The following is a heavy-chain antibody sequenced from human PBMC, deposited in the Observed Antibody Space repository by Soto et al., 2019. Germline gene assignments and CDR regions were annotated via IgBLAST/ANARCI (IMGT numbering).Heavy chain of an antibody. CDR2: IGGSGGST. Sequence: QTGGSLRLSCAPSGFTFSSNAMTWVRQAPGKGLEWVSSIGGSGGSTYYADSVKGRFTISRDKSKNTLYLQMNSLRAEDTAVYYCAKGDLLLWFGELLKDDTFDIWGQGTMVTVSS. V-gene: IGHV3-23*01. CDR1: GFTFSSNA. J-gene: IGHJ3*02. CDR3: AKGDLLLWFGELLKDDTFDI. D-gene: IGHD3-10*01.